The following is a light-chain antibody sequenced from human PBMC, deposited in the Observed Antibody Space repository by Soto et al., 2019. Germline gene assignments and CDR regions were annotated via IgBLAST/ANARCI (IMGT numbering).Light chain of an antibody. Sequence: DIQMTQSPSTLSASVGDRVSVTCRASQDIGHCLAWYQLKPGIAPKLLIYKASILESEVPSRFSGSGSGTEFTLTISSLQPDDFATFHCQQYKSFPWTFGQGTKVDI. V-gene: IGKV1-5*03. CDR3: QQYKSFPWT. CDR1: QDIGHC. CDR2: KAS. J-gene: IGKJ1*01.